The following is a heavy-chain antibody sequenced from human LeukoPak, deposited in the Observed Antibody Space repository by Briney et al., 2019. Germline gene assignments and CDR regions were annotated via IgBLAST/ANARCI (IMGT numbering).Heavy chain of an antibody. CDR3: ARKFPQAGFDY. CDR2: IEHYGNDK. Sequence: GGSLRLSCTASGFTLSTYWMTWVRQAPGEGLEWVANIEHYGNDKYYADSLKGRFTISRDNSQNSLYLQMNSLRDEDTAVYYCARKFPQAGFDYWGQGTLVTVSS. V-gene: IGHV3-7*02. CDR1: GFTLSTYW. J-gene: IGHJ4*02.